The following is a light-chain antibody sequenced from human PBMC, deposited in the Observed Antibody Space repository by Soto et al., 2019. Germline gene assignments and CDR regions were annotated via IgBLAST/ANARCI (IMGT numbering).Light chain of an antibody. J-gene: IGKJ1*01. CDR2: GAS. Sequence: EIVMTQSPATLSVSPGERATLSCRASQSVRSNLAWYQQKPGQAPRLLIYGASTRSTGIPVRFGGSGSRTEFILTISSLQSEDFAIYYCQQYNNWPRTFGQGTKVEAK. V-gene: IGKV3-15*01. CDR1: QSVRSN. CDR3: QQYNNWPRT.